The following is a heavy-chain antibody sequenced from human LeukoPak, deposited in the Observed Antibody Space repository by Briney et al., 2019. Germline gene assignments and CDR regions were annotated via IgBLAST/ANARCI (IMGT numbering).Heavy chain of an antibody. CDR2: IIPIFGTA. CDR3: ARDRIAARPEGGYYGMDV. CDR1: GGTFSSYA. J-gene: IGHJ6*02. V-gene: IGHV1-69*13. Sequence: SVKVSCKASGGTFSSYAINWVRQAPGQGLEWMGGIIPIFGTANYAQKFQGRVTITADESASTAYMELSSLRSEDTAVYYCARDRIAARPEGGYYGMDVWGQGTTVTVSS. D-gene: IGHD6-6*01.